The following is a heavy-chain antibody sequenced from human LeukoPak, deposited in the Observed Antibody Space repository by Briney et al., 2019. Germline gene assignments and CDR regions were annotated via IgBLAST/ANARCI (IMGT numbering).Heavy chain of an antibody. CDR3: ARDAPQLDYDSSGYYYDNWYFDL. Sequence: SETLSLTCTVSGGSISSYYWSWIRQPAGKGLEWIGRIYTSGSTNYNPSLKSRVTMSVDTSKNQFSLKLSSVTAADTAVYYCARDAPQLDYDSSGYYYDNWYFDLWGRGTLVTVSS. D-gene: IGHD3-22*01. CDR2: IYTSGST. V-gene: IGHV4-4*07. J-gene: IGHJ2*01. CDR1: GGSISSYY.